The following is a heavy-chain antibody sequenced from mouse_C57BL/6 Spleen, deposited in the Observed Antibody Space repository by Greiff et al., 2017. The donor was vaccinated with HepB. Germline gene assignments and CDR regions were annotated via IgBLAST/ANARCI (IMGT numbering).Heavy chain of an antibody. CDR2: IYPGSGST. Sequence: VQLQQPGAELVKPGASVKMSCKAFGYTFTSYWITWVKQRPGQGLEWIGDIYPGSGSTNYNEKFKSKATLTVDTSSSTAYMQLSSLTSEDSAVYYCARSPYECDTGPYWYFDGWGTGTTVTV. V-gene: IGHV1-55*01. CDR3: ARSPYECDTGPYWYFDG. J-gene: IGHJ1*03. CDR1: GYTFTSYW. D-gene: IGHD2-4*01.